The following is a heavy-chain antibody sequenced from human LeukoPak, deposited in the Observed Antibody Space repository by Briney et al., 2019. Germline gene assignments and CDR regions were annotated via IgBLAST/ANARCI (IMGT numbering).Heavy chain of an antibody. CDR1: GGSISSGGYS. CDR2: IYYSGST. D-gene: IGHD3-22*01. CDR3: ARNYYDSKGSWYGMDV. Sequence: KPSQTLSLTCAVSGGSISSGGYSWSWIRQPPGKGLEWIGYIYYSGSTNYNPSLKSRVTISVDTSKNQFSLKLSSVTAADTAVYYCARNYYDSKGSWYGMDVWGQGTTVTVSS. V-gene: IGHV4-30-4*07. J-gene: IGHJ6*02.